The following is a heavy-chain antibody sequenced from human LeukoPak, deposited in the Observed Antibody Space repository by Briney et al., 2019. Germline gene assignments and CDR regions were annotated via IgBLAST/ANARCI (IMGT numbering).Heavy chain of an antibody. V-gene: IGHV3-7*01. CDR3: ARERIPGSCDDVDF. D-gene: IGHD1-26*01. CDR1: GFTFSSYW. J-gene: IGHJ4*01. CDR2: IKQDGRGK. Sequence: GGSLRLSCAASGFTFSSYWMSWVRQAPGKGLEWVANIKQDGRGKYYVDSVKGRFTISRDNAKNTLYLQMNSLRAEDAAVYYCARERIPGSCDDVDFWGQGTLVTVSS.